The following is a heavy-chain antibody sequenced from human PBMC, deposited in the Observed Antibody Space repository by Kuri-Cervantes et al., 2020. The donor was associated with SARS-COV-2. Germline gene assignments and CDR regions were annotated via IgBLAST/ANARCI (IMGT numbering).Heavy chain of an antibody. J-gene: IGHJ4*02. V-gene: IGHV3-9*01. Sequence: SLKISCAASGFTFDDYAMHWVRQAPGKGLEWVSGISWNSGSIGYADSVKGRFTISRDNAKNSLYLQMNSLRAEDTAVYYCARAFSYYDSSGPKGLFDYWGQGTLVTGSS. CDR3: ARAFSYYDSSGPKGLFDY. CDR2: ISWNSGSI. CDR1: GFTFDDYA. D-gene: IGHD3-22*01.